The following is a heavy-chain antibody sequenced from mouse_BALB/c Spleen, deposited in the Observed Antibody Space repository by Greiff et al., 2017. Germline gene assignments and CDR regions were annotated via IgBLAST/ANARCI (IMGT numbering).Heavy chain of an antibody. CDR2: IWGDGST. Sequence: VKLMESGPGLVAPSQSLSITCTVSGFSLTGYGVNWVRQPPGKGLEWLGMIWGDGSTDYNSALKSRLSISKDNSKSQVFLKMNSLQTDDTARYYCAREREYGNYPYAMDYWGQGTSVTVSS. CDR1: GFSLTGYG. V-gene: IGHV2-6-7*01. CDR3: AREREYGNYPYAMDY. J-gene: IGHJ4*01. D-gene: IGHD2-10*02.